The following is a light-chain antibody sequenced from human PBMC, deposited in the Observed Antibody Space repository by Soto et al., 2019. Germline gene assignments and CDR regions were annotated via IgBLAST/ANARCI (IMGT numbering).Light chain of an antibody. CDR1: QSVSSN. Sequence: EIVMTQSPATLSVSPEERATISCRASQSVSSNLAWYQQKPGQAPRLLIYGASTRATGIPARFSGSGSGTVFTLTISSLQSEDFAVYYCQQYNNWRTFGQGTKV. CDR3: QQYNNWRT. CDR2: GAS. J-gene: IGKJ1*01. V-gene: IGKV3-15*01.